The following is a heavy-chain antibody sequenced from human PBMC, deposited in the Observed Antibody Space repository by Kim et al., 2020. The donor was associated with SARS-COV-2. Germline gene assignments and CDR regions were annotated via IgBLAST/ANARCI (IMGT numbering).Heavy chain of an antibody. Sequence: STSYADSVKGRFTISRDNAKNTLYLQMNSLRAEDTAVYYCARDRAAGPADWGQGTLVTVSS. CDR3: ARDRAAGPAD. J-gene: IGHJ4*02. CDR2: ST. D-gene: IGHD6-13*01. V-gene: IGHV3-74*01.